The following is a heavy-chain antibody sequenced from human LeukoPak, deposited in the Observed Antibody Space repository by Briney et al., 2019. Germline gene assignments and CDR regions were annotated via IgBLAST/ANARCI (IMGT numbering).Heavy chain of an antibody. J-gene: IGHJ3*02. CDR1: GGSISSGSYY. V-gene: IGHV4-61*02. Sequence: SQTLSLTCTVSGGSISSGSYYWSWIQQPAGKRLEWIGPIYSSGSTNYNPSLKSRVTISQDTSKNQVSLKLSSVTAADTAVYYCARDPRYSSSAHVFDIWGQGTMVTVSS. D-gene: IGHD6-6*01. CDR3: ARDPRYSSSAHVFDI. CDR2: IYSSGST.